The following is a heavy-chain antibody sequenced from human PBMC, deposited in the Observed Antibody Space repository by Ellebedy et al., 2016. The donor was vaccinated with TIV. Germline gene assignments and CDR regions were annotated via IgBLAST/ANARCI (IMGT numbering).Heavy chain of an antibody. J-gene: IGHJ4*02. CDR2: ISYSGDLM. D-gene: IGHD5-18*01. V-gene: IGHV3-11*04. CDR1: GFTFSGYY. CDR3: ARDRDGAMASKGVSPDY. Sequence: PGGSLRLSCAASGFTFSGYYMSWFRQAPGKGPEWVSYISYSGDLMYYADSVKGRFTTSRDNAENSLYLQMNSLRAEDTAVYYCARDRDGAMASKGVSPDYWGQGTLVTVSS.